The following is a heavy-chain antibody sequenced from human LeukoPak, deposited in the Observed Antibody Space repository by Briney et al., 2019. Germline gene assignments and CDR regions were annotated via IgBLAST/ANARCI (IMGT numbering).Heavy chain of an antibody. CDR3: TRGAGWLIDY. CDR1: DDSISDYY. CDR2: FYNSGRS. Sequence: SETLSLTCTVSDDSISDYYRGWIRQPPGKGLEWIGYFYNSGRSTYNPSLKSRVTISADTSKNHFSLKLNPVTTAGTAVYYCTRGAGWLIDYWGQGILVTVSS. V-gene: IGHV4-59*01. D-gene: IGHD3-16*01. J-gene: IGHJ4*02.